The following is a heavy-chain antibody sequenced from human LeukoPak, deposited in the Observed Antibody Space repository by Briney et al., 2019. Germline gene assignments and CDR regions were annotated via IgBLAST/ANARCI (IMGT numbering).Heavy chain of an antibody. Sequence: PSETLSLTCTVSGGSISGSSYYWGWIRQPPGKGLEWIGSIYYSGSTYYNPSLKSRVTISVDTSKNQFSLKLSSVTAADTAVYYCARGDGERGGAFDIWGQGTMVTVSS. CDR1: GGSISGSSYY. D-gene: IGHD3-10*01. CDR2: IYYSGST. CDR3: ARGDGERGGAFDI. J-gene: IGHJ3*02. V-gene: IGHV4-39*07.